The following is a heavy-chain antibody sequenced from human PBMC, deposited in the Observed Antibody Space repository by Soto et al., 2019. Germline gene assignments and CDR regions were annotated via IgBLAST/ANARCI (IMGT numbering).Heavy chain of an antibody. Sequence: PSETLSLTCAVYGGSFSGYYWSWIRQPPGKGLEWIGEINHSGSTNYNPSLKSRVTISVDTSKNQFSLKLSSVTAADTAVYYCGRGNIVTSGMDVGGKGTTVTVPS. CDR3: GRGNIVTSGMDV. CDR2: INHSGST. CDR1: GGSFSGYY. D-gene: IGHD2-15*01. V-gene: IGHV4-34*01. J-gene: IGHJ6*04.